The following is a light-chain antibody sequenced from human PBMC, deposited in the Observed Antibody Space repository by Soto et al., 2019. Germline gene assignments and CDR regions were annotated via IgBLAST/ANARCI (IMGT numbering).Light chain of an antibody. V-gene: IGKV3-15*01. CDR2: YAS. J-gene: IGKJ5*01. CDR1: QSVTNN. Sequence: EIMMTQSPATLSVSPGERATLSCRASQSVTNNLAWYQQKPGQAPRLLIYYASTRATGVPARFSGSGSGTESTLTISSLQSEDFALYYCQQYNHWPPITFGQGTRLEMK. CDR3: QQYNHWPPIT.